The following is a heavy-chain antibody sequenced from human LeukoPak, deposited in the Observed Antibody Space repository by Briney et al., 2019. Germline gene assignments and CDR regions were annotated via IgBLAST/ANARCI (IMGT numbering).Heavy chain of an antibody. CDR2: IYYSGST. V-gene: IGHV4-39*01. D-gene: IGHD5-18*01. CDR1: GGSISSSSYY. Sequence: PSETLSLTCTVSGGSISSSSYYWGWIRQPPGKGLEWIGSIYYSGSTYYNPSLKSRVTISVDTSKNQFSLKLSSVTAADTAVYYCARRSGYSSGGYYYYYMDVWGKGTTVTVSS. J-gene: IGHJ6*03. CDR3: ARRSGYSSGGYYYYYMDV.